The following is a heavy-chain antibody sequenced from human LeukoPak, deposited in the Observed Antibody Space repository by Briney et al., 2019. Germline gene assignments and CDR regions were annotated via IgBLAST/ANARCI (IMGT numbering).Heavy chain of an antibody. CDR2: IYYSGST. V-gene: IGHV4-59*08. J-gene: IGHJ3*02. D-gene: IGHD3-22*01. Sequence: PSETLSLTCTVSGGSISSYYWSWIRQPPGKGLEWIGYIYYSGSTNYNPSLKSRVTISVDTSKNQFSLKLGSVTAADTAVYYCARLRAGYYYDSSGYRRDVAFDIWGQGTMVTVSP. CDR1: GGSISSYY. CDR3: ARLRAGYYYDSSGYRRDVAFDI.